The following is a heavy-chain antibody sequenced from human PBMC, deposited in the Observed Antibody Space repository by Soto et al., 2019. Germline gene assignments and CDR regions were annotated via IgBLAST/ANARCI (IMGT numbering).Heavy chain of an antibody. CDR3: ARGGSLYWYFDL. CDR2: INAGNGNT. D-gene: IGHD1-26*01. Sequence: QVQLVQSGAEVKKPGASVTVSCKASGYTFTSYALNWVRMAPGQRLAGLGWINAGNGNTKYTKKCQGRVTMTRDTCASTVYMELLRLRSADTAVYDCARGGSLYWYFDLWGRGTLVTVSS. V-gene: IGHV1-3*01. CDR1: GYTFTSYA. J-gene: IGHJ2*01.